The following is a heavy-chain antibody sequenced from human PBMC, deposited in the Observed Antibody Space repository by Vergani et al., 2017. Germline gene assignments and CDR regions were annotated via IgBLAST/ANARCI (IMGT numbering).Heavy chain of an antibody. CDR3: ARARRDGYNYVIYYYYYMDV. J-gene: IGHJ6*03. D-gene: IGHD5-24*01. Sequence: EVQLVQSGAEVKKPGESLKISCQISGYSFTNYWIGWVRQMPGKGLEWMGIIHPADSDTRYSPSFQGQVTISVDKSISTAYLQRSSLRASDSAMYYCARARRDGYNYVIYYYYYMDVWGKGTTVTVSS. CDR2: IHPADSDT. CDR1: GYSFTNYW. V-gene: IGHV5-51*01.